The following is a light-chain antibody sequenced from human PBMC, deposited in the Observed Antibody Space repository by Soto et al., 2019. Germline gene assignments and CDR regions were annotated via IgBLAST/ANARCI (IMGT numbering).Light chain of an antibody. V-gene: IGKV1-39*01. J-gene: IGKJ3*01. CDR2: AAS. CDR3: QQDLRPPLT. CDR1: QSVDHY. Sequence: DIQMTQSPSSLSASVGDTVTLTCRSSQSVDHYLKWYQHKPGKAPCLLIYAASTLQSGVPSRFSASGSGTDFTLTISSLQPEDFATYYCQQDLRPPLTFGPGTKVDIK.